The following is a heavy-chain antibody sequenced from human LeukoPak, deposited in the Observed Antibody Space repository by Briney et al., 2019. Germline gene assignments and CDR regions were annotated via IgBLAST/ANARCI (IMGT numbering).Heavy chain of an antibody. D-gene: IGHD4-17*01. CDR2: ISGRAGAGNT. CDR1: GFTISSYG. CDR3: AKCPRYGDFCDNWFDP. J-gene: IGHJ5*02. Sequence: GGSLRLSCAASGFTISSYGMNWVRQAPGKGLEWVSGISGRAGAGNTYYADSVKGRFTISRDKSKSTLYLQMNSLSPEDTAVHFCAKCPRYGDFCDNWFDPWGQGTLVTVSS. V-gene: IGHV3-23*01.